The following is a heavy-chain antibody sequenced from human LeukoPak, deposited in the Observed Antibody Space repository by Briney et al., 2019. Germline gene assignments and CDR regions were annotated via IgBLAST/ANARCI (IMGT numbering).Heavy chain of an antibody. J-gene: IGHJ4*02. Sequence: GGSLRLSCAASGFTFSSYWMSWVRQAPGKGLEWVANIKQDGSEKYYVDSVKGRFTISRDNAKNSLYLQMNSLRAEDTAVYYCARVWGSGWSRNLDYWGQGTLVTVSS. CDR1: GFTFSSYW. D-gene: IGHD6-19*01. CDR2: IKQDGSEK. V-gene: IGHV3-7*01. CDR3: ARVWGSGWSRNLDY.